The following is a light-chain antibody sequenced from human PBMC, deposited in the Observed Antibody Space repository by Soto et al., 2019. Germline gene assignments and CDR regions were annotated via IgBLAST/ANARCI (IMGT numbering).Light chain of an antibody. CDR2: EVT. CDR1: SSDVGSDNV. CDR3: CSYVGSSTLV. J-gene: IGLJ2*01. Sequence: QSALTQPASVSGSPGQSITISCTGSSSDVGSDNVVSWYQQHPGKAPKLMIYEVTKRPSGVSNRFSGSKSGNTASLTISGLQDEDEAEYYCCSYVGSSTLVFGGWTKLTVL. V-gene: IGLV2-23*02.